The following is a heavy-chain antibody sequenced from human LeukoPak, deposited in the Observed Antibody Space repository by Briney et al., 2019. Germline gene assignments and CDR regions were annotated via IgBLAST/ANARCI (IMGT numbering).Heavy chain of an antibody. D-gene: IGHD3-10*01. CDR3: AKKGSLVRGENYLDF. CDR1: GFTFSSYA. Sequence: PGGSRRLSCAGSGFTFSSYAMSWVRQAPGKGLEWVSALSGSGAKVYYADSVKGRFTISRDNFKNTLYLQMNSLKTEDTALYYCAKKGSLVRGENYLDFWGQGTLVTVSS. CDR2: LSGSGAKV. J-gene: IGHJ4*02. V-gene: IGHV3-23*01.